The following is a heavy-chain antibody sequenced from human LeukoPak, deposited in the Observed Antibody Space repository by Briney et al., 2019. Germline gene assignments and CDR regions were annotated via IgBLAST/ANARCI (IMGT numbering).Heavy chain of an antibody. J-gene: IGHJ4*02. CDR2: KYYRSKWYN. CDR3: ARVVGGSPDY. CDR1: RDSLSSKSAA. D-gene: IGHD2-15*01. V-gene: IGHV6-1*01. Sequence: SQTLSLTCFISRDSLSSKSAAWNSIRQSPSKCLEWLGRKYYRSKWYNDYAVSVTSRISINPDTSKNQFSLQLNSVTPEDTGVYYWARVVGGSPDYWGQGTLVTVSS.